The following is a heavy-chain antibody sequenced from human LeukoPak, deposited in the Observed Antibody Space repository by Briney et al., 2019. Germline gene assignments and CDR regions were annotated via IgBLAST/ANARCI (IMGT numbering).Heavy chain of an antibody. V-gene: IGHV3-53*01. CDR2: IYSGGST. J-gene: IGHJ6*03. D-gene: IGHD5/OR15-5a*01. Sequence: GGSLRLSCAASGFTVSSNYMSWVRQAPGKGLEWVSVIYSGGSTYYADSVKGRFTISRDNSKNTLYLQMNSLRAEDSAVYYCARVIYEDYMDVWGKGTTVTVSS. CDR3: ARVIYEDYMDV. CDR1: GFTVSSNY.